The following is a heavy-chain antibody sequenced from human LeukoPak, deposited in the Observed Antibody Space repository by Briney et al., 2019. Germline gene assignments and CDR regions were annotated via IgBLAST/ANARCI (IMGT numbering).Heavy chain of an antibody. CDR2: IYHSGST. V-gene: IGHV4-4*02. Sequence: PSETLSLTCAVSGGSISSSNWWSWVRQPPGKGLEWIGEIYHSGSTNYNPSLKSRVTISVDKSKNQFSLKLSSVTAADTAVYYCAREGSYYYDSSGPVWGQGTLVTVSS. J-gene: IGHJ1*01. D-gene: IGHD3-22*01. CDR1: GGSISSSNW. CDR3: AREGSYYYDSSGPV.